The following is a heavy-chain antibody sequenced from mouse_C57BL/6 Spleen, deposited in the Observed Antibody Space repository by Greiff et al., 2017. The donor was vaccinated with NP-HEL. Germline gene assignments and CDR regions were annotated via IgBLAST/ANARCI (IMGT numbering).Heavy chain of an antibody. Sequence: EVQLQQSGPELVKPGASVKIPCKASGYTFTDYNMDWVKQSHGKSLEWIGDINPNNGGTIYNQKFKGKATLTVEKSYSTAYMELRSLTSEDTAVYYCASVGYGSRGYCDVWGPGTTVTVSS. J-gene: IGHJ1*01. CDR1: GYTFTDYN. V-gene: IGHV1-18*01. D-gene: IGHD1-1*01. CDR3: ASVGYGSRGYCDV. CDR2: INPNNGGT.